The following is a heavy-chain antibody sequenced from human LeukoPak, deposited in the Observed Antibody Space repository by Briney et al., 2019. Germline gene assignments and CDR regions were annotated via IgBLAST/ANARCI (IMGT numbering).Heavy chain of an antibody. CDR2: MRYDGSNK. J-gene: IGHJ6*03. Sequence: GGSLSLSCAASGFTFSSYGMHWVRQAPGKGLEWVAFMRYDGSNKYYAALVKGRFTISRDNSKHTLYLQMNSLRAEHTAGYYFAKERAAAARDYYYYYMDVWGKGTTVTVSS. D-gene: IGHD6-13*01. CDR3: AKERAAAARDYYYYYMDV. V-gene: IGHV3-30*02. CDR1: GFTFSSYG.